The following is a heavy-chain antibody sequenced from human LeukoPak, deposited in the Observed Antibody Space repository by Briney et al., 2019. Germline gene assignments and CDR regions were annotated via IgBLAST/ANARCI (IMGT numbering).Heavy chain of an antibody. CDR3: AEEKAGYCSSTSCFDGYDY. CDR2: ISGSGDST. D-gene: IGHD2-2*01. J-gene: IGHJ4*02. Sequence: PGGSLRLSCAASGFTFSSFAMSWVRQAPGKGLEWVSAISGSGDSTYYADSVKGRFSISRDNSKNTLYLQLNSLRAEDTALYYCAEEKAGYCSSTSCFDGYDYWGQGTLVTVSS. CDR1: GFTFSSFA. V-gene: IGHV3-23*01.